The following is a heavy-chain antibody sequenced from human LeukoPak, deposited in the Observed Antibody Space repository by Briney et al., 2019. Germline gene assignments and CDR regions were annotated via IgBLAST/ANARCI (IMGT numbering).Heavy chain of an antibody. V-gene: IGHV3-74*01. CDR3: ASKVGYDGNRTEGYFDL. J-gene: IGHJ2*01. CDR1: GFTFSSYW. CDR2: INSDGSST. D-gene: IGHD4-23*01. Sequence: GGSLRLSCAASGFTFSSYWTHWVRQAPGKGLVWVSRINSDGSSTSYAASVKGRFTISRDHAKNTLYLQMDSLRAEDTAVYYCASKVGYDGNRTEGYFDLWGRGTLVTVSS.